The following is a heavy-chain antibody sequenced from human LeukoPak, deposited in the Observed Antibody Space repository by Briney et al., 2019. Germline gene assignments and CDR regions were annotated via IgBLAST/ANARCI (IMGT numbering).Heavy chain of an antibody. CDR3: ARVPTVTFFDY. J-gene: IGHJ4*02. V-gene: IGHV4-39*01. D-gene: IGHD4-17*01. CDR1: GGSMSNSSYY. Sequence: SETLSLTCTVSGGSMSNSSYYWGWIRQPPGKGLEWIGSIYYSRSTYYNPSLKSRVTISVDASKNQFSLKLSSVTAADTAVYYCARVPTVTFFDYWGQGSLVTVSS. CDR2: IYYSRST.